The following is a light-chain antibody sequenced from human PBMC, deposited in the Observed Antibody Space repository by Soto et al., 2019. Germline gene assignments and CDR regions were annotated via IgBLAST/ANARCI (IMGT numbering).Light chain of an antibody. V-gene: IGLV2-8*01. Sequence: QSALTQPPSASGSPGQSVTISCTGTSSDVGGYNYVSWYQQHPGKAPKLMISEVSKRPSGVPDRFSGSKSGNTASLTVYWLQAEDEADYYCSSFAGNNNLVFGGGTKVTVL. CDR3: SSFAGNNNLV. CDR1: SSDVGGYNY. CDR2: EVS. J-gene: IGLJ2*01.